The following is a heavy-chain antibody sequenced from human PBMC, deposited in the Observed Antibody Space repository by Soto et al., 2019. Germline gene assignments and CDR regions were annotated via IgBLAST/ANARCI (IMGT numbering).Heavy chain of an antibody. CDR2: ISGNNGDT. CDR3: ARVFVAGTPRGVSWFDP. D-gene: IGHD1-1*01. CDR1: GYTFTTYG. Sequence: QIQLVQSGAEVKKPGASVKVACKASGYTFTTYGISWVRQAPGQGLEWMGWISGNNGDTKHEQKLQGRVTMTTDPSTSTAYMELRSLRSDDTAVYYCARVFVAGTPRGVSWFDPWGQGTLVIVSS. J-gene: IGHJ5*02. V-gene: IGHV1-18*04.